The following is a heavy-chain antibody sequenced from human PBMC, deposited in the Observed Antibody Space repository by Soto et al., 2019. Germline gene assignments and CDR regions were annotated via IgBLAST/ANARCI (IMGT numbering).Heavy chain of an antibody. J-gene: IGHJ6*02. CDR2: INYSGNT. Sequence: SETLSLTCSVSGGSFSSNSFIWSWVRQFPGKGLEWIGYINYSGNTYYNPSLRSRITMSVDTSKNQFSLNLSSVTAADTAVYYCARDHKRDRISVCGQGTSVTGSS. D-gene: IGHD6-25*01. CDR3: ARDHKRDRISV. V-gene: IGHV4-31*03. CDR1: GGSFSSNSFI.